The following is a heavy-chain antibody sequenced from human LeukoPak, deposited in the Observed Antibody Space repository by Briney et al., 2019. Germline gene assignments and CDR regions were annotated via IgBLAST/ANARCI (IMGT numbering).Heavy chain of an antibody. CDR3: ARGGYYDFWSGYYGYFDY. J-gene: IGHJ4*02. V-gene: IGHV4-39*07. CDR2: IYYSGST. D-gene: IGHD3-3*01. CDR1: GGSISSSYSY. Sequence: SETLSLTCTVSGGSISSSYSYWGWIRQPPGKGLEWIGNIYYSGSTYYSPSLTSRVTVSVDTSENQFSLRLSSVTAADTAVYYCARGGYYDFWSGYYGYFDYWGQGTLVTVSS.